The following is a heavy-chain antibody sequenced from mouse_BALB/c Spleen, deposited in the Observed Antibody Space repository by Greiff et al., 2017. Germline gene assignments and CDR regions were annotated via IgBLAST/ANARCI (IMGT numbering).Heavy chain of an antibody. CDR3: ARYHYYGSWFAY. J-gene: IGHJ3*01. CDR2: IYPGDGDT. CDR1: GYAFSSYW. D-gene: IGHD1-2*01. V-gene: IGHV1-80*01. Sequence: VKLMESGAELVRPGSSVKISCKASGYAFSSYWMNWVKQRPGQGLEWIGQIYPGDGDTNYNGKFKGKATLTADKSSSTAYMQLSSLTSEDSAVYFCARYHYYGSWFAYWGQGTLVTVSA.